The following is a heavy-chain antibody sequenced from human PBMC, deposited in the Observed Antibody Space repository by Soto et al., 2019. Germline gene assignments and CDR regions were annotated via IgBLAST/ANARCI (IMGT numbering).Heavy chain of an antibody. Sequence: SETLSLTCAVYGGSFSGYYWSWIRQPPGKGLEWIGEINHSGSTDYNPSLKSRVTISVDTSKNQFSLKLSSVTAADTAVYYCARVDSSSRYYYYGMDVWAKGPRSPLL. D-gene: IGHD6-13*01. CDR3: ARVDSSSRYYYYGMDV. J-gene: IGHJ6*02. CDR1: GGSFSGYY. V-gene: IGHV4-34*01. CDR2: INHSGST.